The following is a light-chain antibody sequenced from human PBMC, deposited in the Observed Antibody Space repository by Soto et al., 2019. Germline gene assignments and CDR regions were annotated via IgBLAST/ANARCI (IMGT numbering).Light chain of an antibody. CDR3: SSSTTSNTLL. Sequence: QSVLTQPASVSGSPGQSITISCTGTSGDIGGYNYVSWYQQHPGKAPKLMIYDVSDRPSGVSNRFSGSKSGNTASLTISGLRAEDEADYYCSSSTTSNTLLFGGGTKLTVL. V-gene: IGLV2-14*01. CDR1: SGDIGGYNY. J-gene: IGLJ2*01. CDR2: DVS.